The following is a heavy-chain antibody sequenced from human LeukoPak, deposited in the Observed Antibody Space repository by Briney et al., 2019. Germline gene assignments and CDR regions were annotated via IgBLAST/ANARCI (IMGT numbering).Heavy chain of an antibody. D-gene: IGHD3-10*01. CDR3: ARGKREFPGSGSYSTHFEY. CDR1: GYSFDTHW. Sequence: GESLKISCEGSGYSFDTHWIGWVRQMPGKGLEWMGIIYPDDSDFRYSPSFQGQVTMSADKSIRTAYLHWSSLKASDTAMYYCARGKREFPGSGSYSTHFEYWGQGTLVTVSS. J-gene: IGHJ4*02. CDR2: IYPDDSDF. V-gene: IGHV5-51*01.